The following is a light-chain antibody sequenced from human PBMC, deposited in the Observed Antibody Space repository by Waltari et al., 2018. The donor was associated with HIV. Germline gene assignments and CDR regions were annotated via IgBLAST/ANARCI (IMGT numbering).Light chain of an antibody. CDR3: QSYDSSLSVVV. CDR2: GNS. V-gene: IGLV1-40*01. J-gene: IGLJ2*01. CDR1: SSNIGAGYD. Sequence: QSVLTPPPSVSGAPGQRVTISCTGSSSNIGAGYDVHWYQQLPGTAPKLLIYGNSNRPSGVPDRFSGSTSGTSASLAITGLQAEDEADYYCQSYDSSLSVVVFGGGTKLTVL.